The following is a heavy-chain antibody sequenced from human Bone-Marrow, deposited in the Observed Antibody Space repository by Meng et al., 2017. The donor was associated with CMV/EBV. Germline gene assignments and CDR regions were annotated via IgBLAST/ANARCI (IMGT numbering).Heavy chain of an antibody. V-gene: IGHV3-30*04. CDR3: ARDATAVHLYYFDD. Sequence: GESLMISCVASGFTFDSYAIHWVRQAPGKGLEWGAVISYHVKNEDYADSVKGRFTISSDNSKNTISLQMNNLRGEDTAIYYCARDATAVHLYYFDDWGQGTLVTVAS. J-gene: IGHJ4*02. CDR1: GFTFDSYA. CDR2: ISYHVKNE.